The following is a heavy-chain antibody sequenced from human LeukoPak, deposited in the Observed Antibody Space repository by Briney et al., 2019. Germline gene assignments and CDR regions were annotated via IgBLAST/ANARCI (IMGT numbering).Heavy chain of an antibody. CDR1: GFTLSNYW. Sequence: GGSLRLSCSASGFTLSNYWTHWVRQAPGKGLVWVSRINTDGSSTNYADSVKGRFTVSRDNVKNTLYLQMNSLRAEDTAVYYCARVIGWDEPFDIWGQGTMVTVSS. CDR3: ARVIGWDEPFDI. J-gene: IGHJ3*02. CDR2: INTDGSST. V-gene: IGHV3-74*01. D-gene: IGHD1-26*01.